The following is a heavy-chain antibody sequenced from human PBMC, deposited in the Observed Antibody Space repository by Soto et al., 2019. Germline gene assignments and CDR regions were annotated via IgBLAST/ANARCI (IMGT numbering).Heavy chain of an antibody. CDR2: MNPNSGNT. D-gene: IGHD5-12*01. CDR3: ARGRGYSGYDWGSY. CDR1: GDTFTSYD. Sequence: ASVKVSCKASGDTFTSYDINWVRQATGQGLEWMGWMNPNSGNTGYAQKFQGRVTMTRNTSISTAYMELSSLRSEDTAVYYCARGRGYSGYDWGSYWGQGTLVTVS. V-gene: IGHV1-8*01. J-gene: IGHJ4*02.